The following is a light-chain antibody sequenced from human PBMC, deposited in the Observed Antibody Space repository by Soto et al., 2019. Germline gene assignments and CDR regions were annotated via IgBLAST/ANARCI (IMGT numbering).Light chain of an antibody. Sequence: EIVMTQSPATLSVSPGERATLSCRASQSVASYLAWYQQKPGQAPRLLIYGASTRATGVPARFSGSGSGTEFTLTISSLQSEDVAGYYCQQGNEWPLSTFGQGTRLE. CDR3: QQGNEWPLST. V-gene: IGKV3-15*01. J-gene: IGKJ5*01. CDR2: GAS. CDR1: QSVASY.